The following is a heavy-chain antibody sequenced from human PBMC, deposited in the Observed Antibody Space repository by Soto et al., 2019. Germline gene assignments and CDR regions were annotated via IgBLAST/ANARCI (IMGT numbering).Heavy chain of an antibody. CDR3: ARTMTTSGWFDP. CDR1: GGPITSGGYS. V-gene: IGHV4-30-2*01. J-gene: IGHJ5*02. CDR2: IYHSGGT. D-gene: IGHD4-17*01. Sequence: SETLSLTCAVSGGPITSGGYSWSWIRQPPGKGLEWIGYIYHSGGTYYNPSLKSRVTLSIDRTKKQFSLKLKSVTAADTAVYFCARTMTTSGWFDPWGQGTLVTVSS.